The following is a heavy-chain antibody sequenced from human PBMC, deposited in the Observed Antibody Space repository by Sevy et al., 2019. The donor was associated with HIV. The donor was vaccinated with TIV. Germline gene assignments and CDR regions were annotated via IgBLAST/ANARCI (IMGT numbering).Heavy chain of an antibody. CDR2: INPNSGGT. D-gene: IGHD3-3*01. V-gene: IGHV1-2*06. CDR3: AGDGYDFWGGYSSSRHYGMDV. J-gene: IGHJ6*02. Sequence: ASVKVSCKASGYTFTGYYMHWVRQAPGQGLEWMGRINPNSGGTNYAQKFQGRVTMTRDTSISTAYMELSRLSSDDTAVFYCAGDGYDFWGGYSSSRHYGMDVWGQGTTVTVSS. CDR1: GYTFTGYY.